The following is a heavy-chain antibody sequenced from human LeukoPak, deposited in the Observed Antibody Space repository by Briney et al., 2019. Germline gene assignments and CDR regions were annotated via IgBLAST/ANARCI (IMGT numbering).Heavy chain of an antibody. CDR3: ARDVPNSGYDDGLDY. D-gene: IGHD5-12*01. V-gene: IGHV4-39*07. CDR1: GGSISSSRYY. J-gene: IGHJ4*02. Sequence: SETLSLTCTVSGGSISSSRYYWGWIRQPPGKGLEWIGSIYYSGSTYYNPSLKSRVTISVDTSKNQFSLKLSSVTAADTAVYYCARDVPNSGYDDGLDYWGQGTLVTVSS. CDR2: IYYSGST.